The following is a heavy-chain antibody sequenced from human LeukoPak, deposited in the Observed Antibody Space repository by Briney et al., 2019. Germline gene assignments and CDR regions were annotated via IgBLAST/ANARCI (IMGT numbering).Heavy chain of an antibody. CDR3: ARLYYYYYYMDV. V-gene: IGHV4-4*09. J-gene: IGHJ6*03. Sequence: KPSETLSLTCTVSGGSISSHYWSWIRQPPGKGLEWIGYIYTSRSTNYNPSLKSRVTISVDTSKNQFSLKLSSVTAADTAVYYCARLYYYYYYMDVWGKGTTVTVSS. CDR2: IYTSRST. CDR1: GGSISSHY.